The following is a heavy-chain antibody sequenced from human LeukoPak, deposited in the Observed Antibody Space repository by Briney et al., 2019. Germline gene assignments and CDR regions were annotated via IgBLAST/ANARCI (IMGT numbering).Heavy chain of an antibody. J-gene: IGHJ4*02. D-gene: IGHD5-18*01. V-gene: IGHV4-4*07. CDR1: GGSISGYY. CDR2: IYATGAT. Sequence: SETLSLTCTVSGGSISGYYWNWIRQPAGKGLEWIGRIYATGATNYNPSLMSRVTMSVDTSKNQFSLKLFSVTAADTAVYYCVRDLGGYNYGYSFDYWGQGTLVTVSS. CDR3: VRDLGGYNYGYSFDY.